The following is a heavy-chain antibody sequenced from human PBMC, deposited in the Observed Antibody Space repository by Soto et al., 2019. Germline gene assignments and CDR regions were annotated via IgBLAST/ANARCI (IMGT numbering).Heavy chain of an antibody. J-gene: IGHJ4*02. D-gene: IGHD2-21*01. Sequence: GGSLRLSCAASGFTFSSYTMNWVRQAPGKGLEWVSSISSSSSYIYYADSVKGRFTISRDNAKKSLSLQMNSLRGEDTAVYYCALSMIGAPLDFWGLGPLVPVSS. CDR2: ISSSSSYI. CDR1: GFTFSSYT. CDR3: ALSMIGAPLDF. V-gene: IGHV3-21*04.